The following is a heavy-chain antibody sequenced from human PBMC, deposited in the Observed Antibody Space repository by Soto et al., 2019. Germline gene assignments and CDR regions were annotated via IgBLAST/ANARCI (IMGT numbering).Heavy chain of an antibody. CDR2: IWYDGSNK. CDR3: ARDLWRSDFGGMDV. Sequence: HPGGSLRLSCAACGFTFSSYGMHWVRQAPGKGLEWVAVIWYDGSNKYYADSVKGRFTISRDNSKNTLYLQMNSLRAEDTAVYYCARDLWRSDFGGMDVWGQGTTVTVSS. CDR1: GFTFSSYG. V-gene: IGHV3-33*01. D-gene: IGHD3-10*01. J-gene: IGHJ6*02.